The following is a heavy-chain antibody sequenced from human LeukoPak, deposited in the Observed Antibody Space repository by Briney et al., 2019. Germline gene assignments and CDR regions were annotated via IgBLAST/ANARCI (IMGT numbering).Heavy chain of an antibody. J-gene: IGHJ1*01. Sequence: GGSLRLSCAASGFTFNNYNMNWVRQAPGKGREWVSSISSSSTYIYYADSVKGRFTISRDNAKNSLYLQMNSLRAEDTAIYYCAKDPPSFHHWGQGTLVTVSS. CDR3: AKDPPSFHH. CDR1: GFTFNNYN. CDR2: ISSSSTYI. V-gene: IGHV3-21*01.